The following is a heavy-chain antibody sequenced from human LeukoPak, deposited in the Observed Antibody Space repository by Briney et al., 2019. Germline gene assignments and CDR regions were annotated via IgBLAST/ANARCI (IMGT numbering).Heavy chain of an antibody. J-gene: IGHJ5*02. D-gene: IGHD3-10*01. CDR2: ISYDGSNK. CDR3: TKAPPGKFDP. CDR1: GFTFNSYG. V-gene: IGHV3-30*18. Sequence: PGRSLRLSCAASGFTFNSYGMHWVRQAPGKGLEWVAVISYDGSNKYYADSVKGRFTISRDNSKNTLYLQMNSLRAEDTAMYYCTKAPPGKFDPWGQGTLVTVSS.